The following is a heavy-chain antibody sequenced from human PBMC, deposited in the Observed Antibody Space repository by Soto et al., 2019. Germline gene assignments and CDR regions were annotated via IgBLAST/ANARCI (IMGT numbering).Heavy chain of an antibody. CDR1: GFTFDDYA. V-gene: IGHV3-9*01. Sequence: EVQLVESGGGLVQPGRSLRLSCAASGFTFDDYAMHWVRQAPGKGLEWVSGISWNSGSIGYAESVKGRFTISRDNAKNSLYLQMNSLRAEDTALYYCAKDYLDYGYPIYYFDYWGQGTLVTVSS. CDR2: ISWNSGSI. J-gene: IGHJ4*02. CDR3: AKDYLDYGYPIYYFDY. D-gene: IGHD4-17*01.